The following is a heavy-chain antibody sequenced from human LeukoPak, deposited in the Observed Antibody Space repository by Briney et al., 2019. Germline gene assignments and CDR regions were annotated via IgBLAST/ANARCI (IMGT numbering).Heavy chain of an antibody. J-gene: IGHJ4*02. V-gene: IGHV5-51*01. CDR2: IYPDESNI. CDR1: GYSFATYW. Sequence: HGESLKISCQGSGYSFATYWIAWVRQMPGKGLEWMGIIYPDESNIRYSPSFQGQVTISADKSISTAYLQWSSLKASDTAIYYCARPPSRGYSSSFEYWGQGTLVTVSS. CDR3: ARPPSRGYSSSFEY. D-gene: IGHD2-2*03.